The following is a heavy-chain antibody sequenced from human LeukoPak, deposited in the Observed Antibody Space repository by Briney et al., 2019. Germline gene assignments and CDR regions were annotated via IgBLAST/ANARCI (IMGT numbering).Heavy chain of an antibody. CDR1: GYTFTGYY. V-gene: IGHV1-2*02. Sequence: ASVKVSCKASGYTFTGYYIHWVRQAPGQGLEWMGWINPNSGGTNYAQKFQGRVTITADKSTSTAYMELSSLRSEDTAVYYCARKIVGATGWFDPWGQGTLVTVSS. D-gene: IGHD1-26*01. CDR2: INPNSGGT. J-gene: IGHJ5*02. CDR3: ARKIVGATGWFDP.